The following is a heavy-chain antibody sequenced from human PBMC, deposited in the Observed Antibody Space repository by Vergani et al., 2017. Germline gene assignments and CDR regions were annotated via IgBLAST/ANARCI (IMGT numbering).Heavy chain of an antibody. D-gene: IGHD6-13*01. CDR3: AKDAQMGAAVYYFDY. V-gene: IGHV3-48*01. Sequence: EVQLVESGGGLVKPGGSLRLSCAASGFTFSAYGMNWVRQAPGKGLEWISYISSLSKIIYYADTVKGRFTISRDNSKNTLYLQMNSLRAEDTAVYYCAKDAQMGAAVYYFDYWGQGTLVTVSS. CDR1: GFTFSAYG. CDR2: ISSLSKII. J-gene: IGHJ4*02.